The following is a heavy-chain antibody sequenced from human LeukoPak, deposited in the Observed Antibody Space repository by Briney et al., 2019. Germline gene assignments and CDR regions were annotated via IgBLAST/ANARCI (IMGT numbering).Heavy chain of an antibody. CDR1: GYTFTNHY. CDR2: INPGDGGT. D-gene: IGHD6-6*01. CDR3: TRLGQLVFDY. Sequence: ASVKVSCKTSGYTFTNHYLHWVRQAPGQGLEWMGVINPGDGGTNYPQKFQGRVTMTRDTSTSTVYMELSSLRSEDTAVFYCTRLGQLVFDYWGQGTLVTVSS. J-gene: IGHJ4*02. V-gene: IGHV1-46*03.